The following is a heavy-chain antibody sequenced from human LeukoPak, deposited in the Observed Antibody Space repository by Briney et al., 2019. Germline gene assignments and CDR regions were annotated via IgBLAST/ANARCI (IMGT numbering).Heavy chain of an antibody. CDR1: GYTFTSYD. CDR2: MNPISGNT. J-gene: IGHJ6*03. CDR3: ARGPPIRGYRYGYDTGYYYSYSMDV. V-gene: IGHV1-8*01. D-gene: IGHD5-18*01. Sequence: ASVKVSCKASGYTFTSYDINWVRQATGQGLEWMGWMNPISGNTGHAQKFQGRVTVTRDTSISTAYMELSSLRSEDTAVYYCARGPPIRGYRYGYDTGYYYSYSMDVWGKGTTVTISS.